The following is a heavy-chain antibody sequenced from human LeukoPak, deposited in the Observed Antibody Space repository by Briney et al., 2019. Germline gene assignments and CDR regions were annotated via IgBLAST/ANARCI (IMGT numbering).Heavy chain of an antibody. CDR1: GFTFSSHS. CDR2: ISSSSSTI. D-gene: IGHD3-16*01. Sequence: GGSLRLSCSASGFTFSSHSMNWVRQAPGPGLEWLSYISSSSSTIYYADSVKGRFTISRDNAKNSLYLQMNSLRAEDTAVYYCARAAYVWGSFAIFGYWGQGTLVTVSS. CDR3: ARAAYVWGSFAIFGY. V-gene: IGHV3-48*01. J-gene: IGHJ4*02.